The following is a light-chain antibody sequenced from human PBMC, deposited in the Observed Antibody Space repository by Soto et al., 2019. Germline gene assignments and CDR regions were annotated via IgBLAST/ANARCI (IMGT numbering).Light chain of an antibody. CDR1: QSLVHRDGNTY. J-gene: IGKJ2*01. Sequence: DIVMTQTPLSSAVTLGQPASISCRSSQSLVHRDGNTYLSWLQQRPGQPPRLLIYKISNQFSGVPDRFSDSGAGTDFTLKISRVEAEDVGVYYCMQATYLGTFGQGTKLEIK. CDR3: MQATYLGT. CDR2: KIS. V-gene: IGKV2-24*01.